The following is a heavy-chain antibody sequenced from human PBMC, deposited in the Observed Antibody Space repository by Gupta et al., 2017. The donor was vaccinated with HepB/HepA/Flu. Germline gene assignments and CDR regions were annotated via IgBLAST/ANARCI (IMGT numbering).Heavy chain of an antibody. V-gene: IGHV3-23*01. CDR2: SGSDMRA. CDR3: AKDLFFWSAMDV. CDR1: GFSFSGNA. Sequence: EVQLLASGGGLVQPGGSLRVSCAASGFSFSGNAMSWVRQAPGKGLEWVSGSGSDMRAHYSDSVRGRFTISRDNSKNTLYLQMNGLRAEDTAIYYCAKDLFFWSAMDVWGKGTTVTVSS. J-gene: IGHJ6*03. D-gene: IGHD3-3*01.